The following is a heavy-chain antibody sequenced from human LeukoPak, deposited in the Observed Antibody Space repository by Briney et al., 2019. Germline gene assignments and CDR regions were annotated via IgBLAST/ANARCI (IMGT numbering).Heavy chain of an antibody. V-gene: IGHV3-15*01. D-gene: IGHD2-21*01. Sequence: SGGSLRLSCAGSGFTFRDAWMSWVRQAPGKGLEWLGRIQSNSVGGAAGYAAAVKGRFTISRDDSMTTLFLQMNSLKTEDTAVYYCSTGGDIIQVDQQVPFDYWGQGVMVTVSS. J-gene: IGHJ4*02. CDR3: STGGDIIQVDQQVPFDY. CDR2: IQSNSVGGAA. CDR1: GFTFRDAW.